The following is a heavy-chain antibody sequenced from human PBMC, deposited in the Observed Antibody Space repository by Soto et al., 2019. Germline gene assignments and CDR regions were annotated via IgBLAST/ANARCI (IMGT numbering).Heavy chain of an antibody. D-gene: IGHD4-17*01. Sequence: QITLKESGPTLVKPTQTLTLTCTFSGFSLSTSGVGVGWIRQPPGKALEWLALIYWDDDKRYSPSLKSRLTTXQXTXINPVVLTMTTMDPVDTATYYCAHRLGPYGDYVFDYWGQGTLVTVSS. CDR2: IYWDDDK. CDR3: AHRLGPYGDYVFDY. CDR1: GFSLSTSGVG. J-gene: IGHJ4*02. V-gene: IGHV2-5*02.